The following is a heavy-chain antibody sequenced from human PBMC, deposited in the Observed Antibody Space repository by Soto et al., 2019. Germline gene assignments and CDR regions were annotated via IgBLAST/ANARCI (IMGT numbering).Heavy chain of an antibody. J-gene: IGHJ4*02. CDR1: GGSISSYY. D-gene: IGHD1-1*01. Sequence: QVQLQESGPGLVKPSETLSLTCTVSGGSISSYYWSCIRQPPGKGLEWIGYIYYIGSTNYNPSLKSRVTISVDTSKSQFSLKLSSVTAADTAVYYCASGNWNDNFDYWGQGTLVTVSS. CDR2: IYYIGST. V-gene: IGHV4-59*01. CDR3: ASGNWNDNFDY.